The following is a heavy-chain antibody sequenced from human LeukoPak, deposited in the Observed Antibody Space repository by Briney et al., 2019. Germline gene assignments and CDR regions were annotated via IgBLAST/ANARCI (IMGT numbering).Heavy chain of an antibody. Sequence: GGSLRLSCAASGFTFSLYWMNWVRRAPGKGLEWVTFISYDGSNKYYADSVKGRFTISRDNSKNTLYLQMNSLRAEDTAVYYCAKDPQAAAVAGPDYWGQGTLVTVSS. CDR3: AKDPQAAAVAGPDY. CDR2: ISYDGSNK. V-gene: IGHV3-30*18. D-gene: IGHD6-19*01. J-gene: IGHJ4*02. CDR1: GFTFSLYW.